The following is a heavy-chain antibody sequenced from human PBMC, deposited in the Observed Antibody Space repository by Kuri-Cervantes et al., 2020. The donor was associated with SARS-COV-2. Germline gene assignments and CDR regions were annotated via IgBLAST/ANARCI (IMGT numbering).Heavy chain of an antibody. Sequence: ASVKVSCKASGYTSSDYSNYYMYWVRQAPGQGLEWMGWINPNSGGTNYAQNFQGWVTMTRDTSISTAYMELSRLRSDDTAVYYCARGMVRGIIQYYYYAMDVWGQGTTVTVSS. J-gene: IGHJ6*02. CDR2: INPNSGGT. D-gene: IGHD3-10*01. CDR1: GYTSSDYSNYY. CDR3: ARGMVRGIIQYYYYAMDV. V-gene: IGHV1-2*04.